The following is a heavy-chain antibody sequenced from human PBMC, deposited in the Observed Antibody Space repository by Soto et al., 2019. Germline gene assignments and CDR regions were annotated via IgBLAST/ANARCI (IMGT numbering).Heavy chain of an antibody. CDR3: ARVRGSFSPRAFDI. D-gene: IGHD1-26*01. Sequence: SVKVSCKASGGTFSSYAISWVRQAPGQGLEWMGGIIPIFGTANYAQKFQGRVTITADESTSTAYMELSSLRSEDTAVYYCARVRGSFSPRAFDIWGQGTMVTVSS. J-gene: IGHJ3*02. CDR2: IIPIFGTA. CDR1: GGTFSSYA. V-gene: IGHV1-69*13.